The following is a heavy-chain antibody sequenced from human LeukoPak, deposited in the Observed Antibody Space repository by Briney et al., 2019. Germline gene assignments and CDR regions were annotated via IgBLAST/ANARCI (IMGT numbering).Heavy chain of an antibody. CDR1: GFTVSNNY. D-gene: IGHD3-16*01. Sequence: GGSLRLSCAASGFTVSNNYMSWVRQAPGKGLEWVSVTYNGGSTYYADSVKGRFIVSRDNSKNTLYLQMNSLRAEDTAVYYCAREIWDWGQGTLVTVSS. CDR3: AREIWD. J-gene: IGHJ4*02. CDR2: TYNGGST. V-gene: IGHV3-66*01.